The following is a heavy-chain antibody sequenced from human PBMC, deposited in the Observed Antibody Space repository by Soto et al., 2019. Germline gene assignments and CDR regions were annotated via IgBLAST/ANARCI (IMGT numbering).Heavy chain of an antibody. V-gene: IGHV1-3*01. CDR1: GYTFTSYA. J-gene: IGHJ6*02. CDR2: INAGNGNT. CDR3: ARSDFVMVRGVIINYYYGMDV. Sequence: VASVKVSRKASGYTFTSYAMHWVRQAPGQRLEWMGWINAGNGNTKYSQKFQGRVTITRDTSASTAYMELSSLRSEDTAVYYCARSDFVMVRGVIINYYYGMDVWGQGTTVTVSS. D-gene: IGHD3-10*01.